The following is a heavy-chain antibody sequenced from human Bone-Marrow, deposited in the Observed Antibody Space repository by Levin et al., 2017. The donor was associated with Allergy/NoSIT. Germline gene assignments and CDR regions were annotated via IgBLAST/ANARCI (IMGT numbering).Heavy chain of an antibody. V-gene: IGHV3-30-3*01. D-gene: IGHD6-19*01. Sequence: PGGSLRLSCAASGFTFTSYSIHWVRQAPGKGLEWVAVISSDGSNKFYADSVKGRFTISRDNSKDTLYLEMNSLRADDTAVYYCARGRGGSAYTSASDWGQGTLVTVSS. J-gene: IGHJ4*02. CDR2: ISSDGSNK. CDR3: ARGRGGSAYTSASD. CDR1: GFTFTSYS.